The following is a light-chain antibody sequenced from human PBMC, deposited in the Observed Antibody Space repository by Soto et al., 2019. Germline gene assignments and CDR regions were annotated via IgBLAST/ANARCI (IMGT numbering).Light chain of an antibody. J-gene: IGKJ1*01. CDR2: GAS. CDR1: QRVGIN. Sequence: EIVMTQSPASLSVSPGETATLSCRASQRVGINLAWYQQKPCQAPRLLIYGASTRSTGIPARFSGSGSGTDFTLTISSLQSEAFAFFYCQQDDNWPRTFGQGTKV. CDR3: QQDDNWPRT. V-gene: IGKV3-15*01.